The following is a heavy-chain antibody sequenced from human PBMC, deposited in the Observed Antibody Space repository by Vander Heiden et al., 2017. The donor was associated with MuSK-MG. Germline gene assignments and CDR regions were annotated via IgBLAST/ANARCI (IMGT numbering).Heavy chain of an antibody. CDR1: GFSFSSYG. V-gene: IGHV3-33*01. J-gene: IGHJ4*02. D-gene: IGHD5-18*01. CDR2: IWYDGSNK. CDR3: ARDFSPRDTAMVLLGY. Sequence: QVQLVESGGGVVQPGRSLRLSCAASGFSFSSYGLHWVRQAPGKGLEWVAVIWYDGSNKYYADSVKGRFTISRDNSKNTLYLKMNSLRAEETAVYYCARDFSPRDTAMVLLGYWGQGTLVTVSS.